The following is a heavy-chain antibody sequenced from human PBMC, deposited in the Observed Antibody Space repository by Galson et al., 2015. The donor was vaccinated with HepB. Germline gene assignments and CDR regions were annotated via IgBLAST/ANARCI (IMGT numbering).Heavy chain of an antibody. J-gene: IGHJ3*02. CDR2: IIPILGIA. Sequence: SVKVSCKASGGTFSSYAISWVRQAPGQGLEWMGRIIPILGIANYAQKFQGRVTITADKSTSTAYMELSSLRSEDTAVYYCARAARAGGDDALDIWGQGTMVTVSS. V-gene: IGHV1-69*04. CDR1: GGTFSSYA. CDR3: ARAARAGGDDALDI. D-gene: IGHD4-23*01.